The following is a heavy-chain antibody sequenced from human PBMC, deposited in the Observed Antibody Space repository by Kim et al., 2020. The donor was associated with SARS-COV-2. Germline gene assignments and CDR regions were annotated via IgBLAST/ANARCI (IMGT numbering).Heavy chain of an antibody. CDR2: SYYTGNT. CDR1: GDSIRYYY. J-gene: IGHJ6*02. V-gene: IGHV4-59*01. D-gene: IGHD6-13*01. CDR3: ASLAADYGWDV. Sequence: SETLSLTCAVSGDSIRYYYWSWIRQPPGKGLEFIGYSYYTGNTHYNPSLKSRVTISVDTSKNQFSLNMNSMTAADTAVYYCASLAADYGWDVWGQRTTVT.